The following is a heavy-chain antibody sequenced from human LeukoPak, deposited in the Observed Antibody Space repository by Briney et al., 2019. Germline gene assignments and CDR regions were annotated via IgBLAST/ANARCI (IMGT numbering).Heavy chain of an antibody. V-gene: IGHV4-39*07. CDR2: IYYSGST. CDR1: GGSISSSSYY. J-gene: IGHJ4*02. D-gene: IGHD1-26*01. CDR3: ARDLGAIGPDCFFDY. Sequence: SEALSLTCTVSGGSISSSSYYWGWIRQPPGKGLEWIGSIYYSGSTYYNPSLKSRVTISVDTSKNQFSLKLCSVTAADTAVYYCARDLGAIGPDCFFDYWGQGTLVTVSS.